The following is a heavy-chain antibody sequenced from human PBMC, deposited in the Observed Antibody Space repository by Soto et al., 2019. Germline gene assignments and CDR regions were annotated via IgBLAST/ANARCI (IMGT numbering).Heavy chain of an antibody. V-gene: IGHV1-69*13. D-gene: IGHD6-6*01. CDR1: GGTFSSYA. Sequence: SVKVSCKASGGTFSSYAISWVRQAPGQGLEWMGGIIPIFGTANYAQKFQGRATITADESTSTAYMELSSLRSEDTAVYYCARGSSSSAATKNDYYYYGMDVWGQGTTVTVSS. J-gene: IGHJ6*02. CDR2: IIPIFGTA. CDR3: ARGSSSSAATKNDYYYYGMDV.